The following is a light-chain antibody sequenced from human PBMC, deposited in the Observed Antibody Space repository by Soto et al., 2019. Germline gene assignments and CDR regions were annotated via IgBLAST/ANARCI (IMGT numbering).Light chain of an antibody. J-gene: IGLJ2*01. CDR3: SSYTSSSTVL. Sequence: QSVLTQPASVSGPPGQSITISYTGTSSDVGGYNYVSWYQQHPGKAPKLMIYGVSNRPSGVSNRFSASKSGNTASLTISGLQAEDEADYYCSSYTSSSTVLFGGGTKVTVL. V-gene: IGLV2-14*01. CDR1: SSDVGGYNY. CDR2: GVS.